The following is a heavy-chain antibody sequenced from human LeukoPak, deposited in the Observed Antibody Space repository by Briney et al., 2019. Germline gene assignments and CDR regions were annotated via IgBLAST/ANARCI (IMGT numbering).Heavy chain of an antibody. CDR3: ARDNEYGDYVSVY. V-gene: IGHV1-69*13. CDR2: IIPMFVTA. D-gene: IGHD4-17*01. CDR1: GGTFSSYA. J-gene: IGHJ4*02. Sequence: SVKVSCKASGGTFSSYAISWVRQAPGQGLEWMGGIIPMFVTANYAQKFQGRVTITADESTSTAYMELSSLRSDDTAVYYCARDNEYGDYVSVYWGQGTLVTVSS.